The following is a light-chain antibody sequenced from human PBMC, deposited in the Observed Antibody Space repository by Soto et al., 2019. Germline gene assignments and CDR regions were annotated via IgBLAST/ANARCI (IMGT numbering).Light chain of an antibody. CDR3: QQYGSSPLFT. CDR2: GAS. V-gene: IGKV3-20*01. CDR1: XXVSSSY. J-gene: IGKJ3*01. Sequence: EXVXTXSPGTLXXXXXXXXXXXXXXXXXVSSSYLAWYQQKPGQAPRLLIYGASSRATGIPDRFSGSGSGTDFTLTISRLEPEDFAVYYCQQYGSSPLFTFGPGTKVDIK.